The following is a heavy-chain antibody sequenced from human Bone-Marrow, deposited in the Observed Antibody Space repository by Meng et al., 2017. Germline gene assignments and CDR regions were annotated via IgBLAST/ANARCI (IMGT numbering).Heavy chain of an antibody. CDR3: ARDSSGAYDY. J-gene: IGHJ4*02. D-gene: IGHD1-26*01. CDR1: GYTFRTQY. Sequence: VALGVSGGGMLNPGGSLRIACSACGYTFRTQYLRWIRQAPGKGLELVSYISGSGNTIYYADSVKGRFTISRDNADNSLFLQMTSLRAEDTAVYYCARDSSGAYDYWGQGTLVTVSS. CDR2: ISGSGNTI. V-gene: IGHV3-11*01.